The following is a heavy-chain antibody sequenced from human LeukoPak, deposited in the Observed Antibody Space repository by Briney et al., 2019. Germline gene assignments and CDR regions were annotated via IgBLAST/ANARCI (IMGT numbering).Heavy chain of an antibody. Sequence: ASVKVSCKASGYTFTSYYMHWVRQAPGQGLEWMGIINPSGGSTSYAQKFQGRVTITRDTSASTAYMELSSLRSEDTAVYYCARRSGGYSYSIWGQGTMVTVSS. J-gene: IGHJ3*02. V-gene: IGHV1-46*01. CDR2: INPSGGST. CDR1: GYTFTSYY. CDR3: ARRSGGYSYSI. D-gene: IGHD5-18*01.